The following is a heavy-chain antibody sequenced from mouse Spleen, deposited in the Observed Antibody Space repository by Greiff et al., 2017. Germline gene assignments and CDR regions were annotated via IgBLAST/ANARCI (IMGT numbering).Heavy chain of an antibody. Sequence: QVQLQQPGAELVMPGASVKLSCKASGYTFTSYWMHWVKQRPGQGLEWIGEIDPSDSYTNYNQKFKGKATLTVDKSSSTAYMQLSSLTSEDSAVYYCARDPVTTSHWYFDVWGTGTTVTVSS. J-gene: IGHJ1*03. V-gene: IGHV1-69*01. CDR1: GYTFTSYW. CDR2: IDPSDSYT. CDR3: ARDPVTTSHWYFDV. D-gene: IGHD2-2*01.